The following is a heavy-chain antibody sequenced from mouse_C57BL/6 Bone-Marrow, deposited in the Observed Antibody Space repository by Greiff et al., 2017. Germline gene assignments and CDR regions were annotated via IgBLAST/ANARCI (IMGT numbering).Heavy chain of an antibody. CDR3: ARHEGHGNCLAWLAY. CDR1: GYTFTEYT. J-gene: IGHJ3*01. Sequence: QVQLKESGAELVKPGESVKLSCKASGYTFTEYTIHWVKQRSGQGLEWIGWFYTGSGSIKDNEKFKDKATLTADKSSSTVYMALSRLTSEDSAVYFCARHEGHGNCLAWLAYWGQGTLVTVSA. D-gene: IGHD2-1*01. V-gene: IGHV1-62-2*01. CDR2: FYTGSGSI.